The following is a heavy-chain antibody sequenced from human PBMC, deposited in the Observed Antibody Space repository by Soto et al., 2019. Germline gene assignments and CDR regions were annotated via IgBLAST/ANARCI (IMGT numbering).Heavy chain of an antibody. Sequence: EVQLVESGGGLVQPGGSLKLSCAASGFTFSGSAMHWVRQASGKGLEWVCRIRSKANSYATAYAASVKGRVTISRDDSKNTAYLQMNSLKTEDTAVYYCTRRGPAYCGGDCYSDFDYWGQGTLVTVSS. J-gene: IGHJ4*02. CDR2: IRSKANSYAT. D-gene: IGHD2-21*01. CDR1: GFTFSGSA. V-gene: IGHV3-73*01. CDR3: TRRGPAYCGGDCYSDFDY.